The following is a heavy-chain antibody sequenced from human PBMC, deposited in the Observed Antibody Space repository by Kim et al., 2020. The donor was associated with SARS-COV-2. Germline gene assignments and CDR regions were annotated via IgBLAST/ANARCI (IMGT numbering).Heavy chain of an antibody. Sequence: ASVKVSCRTSGYTFTNYHIHWVRQAPGQGLEYMGIIPPRGHDTRYSQKFQDRIMVTSDTSTSTVFMEMSSLTSDDTALYYCARDLAGGWSLDYWGPGTLVIVSS. CDR1: GYTFTNYH. V-gene: IGHV1-46*01. D-gene: IGHD6-19*01. CDR2: IPPRGHDT. J-gene: IGHJ4*02. CDR3: ARDLAGGWSLDY.